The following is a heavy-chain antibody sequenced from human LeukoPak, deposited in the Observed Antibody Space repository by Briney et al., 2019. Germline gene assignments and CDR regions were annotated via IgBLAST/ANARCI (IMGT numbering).Heavy chain of an antibody. D-gene: IGHD6-19*01. CDR2: LPYHGTDC. Sequence: GGSLRLSCAASGFTFTTDPRHWVRQTPGKGLEWLGVLPYHGTDCYYENSVRGRFTISRNNSKKTFYLQSNSLTRDATAVYYCARGTPAVADIDYWGLGTLVTVSS. CDR3: ARGTPAVADIDY. J-gene: IGHJ4*02. V-gene: IGHV3-30*04. CDR1: GFTFTTDP.